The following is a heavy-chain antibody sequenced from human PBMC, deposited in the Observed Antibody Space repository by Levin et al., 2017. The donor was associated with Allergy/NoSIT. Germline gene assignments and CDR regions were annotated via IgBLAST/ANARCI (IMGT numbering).Heavy chain of an antibody. CDR2: IYSDGST. CDR1: FFPFPPPS. V-gene: IGHV3-66*01. CDR3: ARVEV. J-gene: IGHJ6*02. Sequence: LSFFFSFFPFPPPSFSWVRQAPGQGLEWVSVIYSDGSTYYGDSVKGRFTISLSPSKNTVYLQMHSLRSEDTAVYYCARVEVWGQGTTVTVSS.